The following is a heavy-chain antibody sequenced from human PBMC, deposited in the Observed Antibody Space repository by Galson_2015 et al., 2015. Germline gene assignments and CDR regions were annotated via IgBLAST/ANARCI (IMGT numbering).Heavy chain of an antibody. CDR1: GYTFTSYG. J-gene: IGHJ6*02. CDR3: AREDYYDRSGMDV. V-gene: IGHV1-18*04. CDR2: ISAYNGNT. Sequence: SVKVSCQASGYTFTSYGISWVRQAPGQGLEWMGWISAYNGNTNYAQKLQGRVTMTTDTSTSTAYMELRSLRSDDTAVYYCAREDYYDRSGMDVWGQGTTVTVSS. D-gene: IGHD3-10*02.